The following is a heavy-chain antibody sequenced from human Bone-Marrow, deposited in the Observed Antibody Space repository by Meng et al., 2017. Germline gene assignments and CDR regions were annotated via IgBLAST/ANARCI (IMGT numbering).Heavy chain of an antibody. CDR3: ATGAAAADH. CDR2: IKRNSDGGTI. Sequence: EVQVVEVGGGLVKPGGSLRLFCVASGLSFTDAWMSWVRQAPGKGLEWVGRIKRNSDGGTIDYAAPVKGRFTISRDDSKNTLYLQMDSLITEDTAVYFCATGAAAADHWGQGTLVTVSS. V-gene: IGHV3-15*01. CDR1: GLSFTDAW. D-gene: IGHD6-13*01. J-gene: IGHJ4*02.